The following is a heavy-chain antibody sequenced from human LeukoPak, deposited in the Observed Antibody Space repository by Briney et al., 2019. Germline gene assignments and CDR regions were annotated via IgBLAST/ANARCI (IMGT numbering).Heavy chain of an antibody. V-gene: IGHV3-30*04. Sequence: GGSLRLSCAASGFTFSSYAMHWVRQAPGKGLEWVAVISYDGSNKYYAGSVKGRFTISRDNPKNTLYLQMNSLRAEDTAVYYCARDPFIVATILRSHYYYGMDVWGKGTTATVSS. J-gene: IGHJ6*04. CDR1: GFTFSSYA. D-gene: IGHD5-12*01. CDR3: ARDPFIVATILRSHYYYGMDV. CDR2: ISYDGSNK.